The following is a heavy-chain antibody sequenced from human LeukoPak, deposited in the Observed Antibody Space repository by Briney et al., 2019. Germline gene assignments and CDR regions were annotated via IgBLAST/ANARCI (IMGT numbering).Heavy chain of an antibody. Sequence: GESLTLSCAASGFTFSNFVIHWVRQAPGKGLEWLAVISYDRTNKYYADFVKGRFTISRDHSQSTVDLQMNTLGGADTAVYYCVRSPTYYNMDVWGKGTTVTVSS. V-gene: IGHV3-30*03. CDR1: GFTFSNFV. J-gene: IGHJ6*03. CDR3: VRSPTYYNMDV. CDR2: ISYDRTNK.